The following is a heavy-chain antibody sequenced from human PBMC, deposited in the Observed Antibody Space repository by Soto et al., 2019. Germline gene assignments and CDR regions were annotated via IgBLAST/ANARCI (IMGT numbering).Heavy chain of an antibody. CDR1: GGSISSYY. CDR2: IYYSGST. J-gene: IGHJ4*02. V-gene: IGHV4-59*01. Sequence: PSETLSLTCTFSGGSISSYYWIWIRQPPGKGLEWIGYIYYSGSTNYNPSLKSRVTISVDTSKNQFSLKLSSVTAADTAVYYCARGAYSSSFFDYWGQGTLVTVSS. D-gene: IGHD6-6*01. CDR3: ARGAYSSSFFDY.